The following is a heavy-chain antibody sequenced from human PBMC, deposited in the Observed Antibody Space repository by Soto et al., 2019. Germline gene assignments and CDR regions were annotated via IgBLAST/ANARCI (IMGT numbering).Heavy chain of an antibody. Sequence: GGSLRLSCAASGFTFSSYGMHWVRQAPGKGLEWVAVISYDGSNKYYADSVRGRFTISRDNSKNTLYLQMNSLRAEDTAVYYCAKDLGLLWFGELLPLNYYYGMDVWGQGTTVTVSS. V-gene: IGHV3-30*18. CDR2: ISYDGSNK. D-gene: IGHD3-10*01. CDR3: AKDLGLLWFGELLPLNYYYGMDV. J-gene: IGHJ6*02. CDR1: GFTFSSYG.